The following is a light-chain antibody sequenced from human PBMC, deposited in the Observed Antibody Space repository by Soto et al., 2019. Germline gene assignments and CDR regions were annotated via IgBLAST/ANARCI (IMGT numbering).Light chain of an antibody. CDR3: QQLAGFPIT. V-gene: IGKV1-9*01. CDR2: TAS. Sequence: DIHLTQSPSFLSASVGDRVTITCRASQGISTYLAWYQQKPGKAPNLLIYTASTLQTGVPSRFSGSAFGTEFTLTISSLQPEDFATYYCQQLAGFPITFGQGTRREIK. J-gene: IGKJ5*01. CDR1: QGISTY.